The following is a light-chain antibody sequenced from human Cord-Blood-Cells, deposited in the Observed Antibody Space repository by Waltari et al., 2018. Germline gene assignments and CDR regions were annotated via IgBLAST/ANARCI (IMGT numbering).Light chain of an antibody. CDR3: QQDGSSPRT. CDR1: QSVSSSY. V-gene: IGKV3-20*01. J-gene: IGKJ1*01. Sequence: EIEFTQSLGTPSLSTGLSVTLSCRASQSVSSSYLDWYQQKPGQAPRILIYGASSRATGVPDRFSGSGSGTDFTLTISRLEHEDVAVYYCQQDGSSPRTFGQGTKVEIK. CDR2: GAS.